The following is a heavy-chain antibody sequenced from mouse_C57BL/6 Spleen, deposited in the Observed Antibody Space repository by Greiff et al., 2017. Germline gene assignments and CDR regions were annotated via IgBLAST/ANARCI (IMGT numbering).Heavy chain of an antibody. CDR1: GYSFTGYF. D-gene: IGHD1-1*01. Sequence: EVQLQQSGPELVKPGDSVKISCKASGYSFTGYFMNWVMQSHGKSLEWIGRINPYNGDTFYNQKFKGKATLTVDKSSSTAHMELRSLTSEDSAVYYCARSGTTVVGRYAMGYWGQGTSVTVSS. V-gene: IGHV1-20*01. CDR2: INPYNGDT. J-gene: IGHJ4*01. CDR3: ARSGTTVVGRYAMGY.